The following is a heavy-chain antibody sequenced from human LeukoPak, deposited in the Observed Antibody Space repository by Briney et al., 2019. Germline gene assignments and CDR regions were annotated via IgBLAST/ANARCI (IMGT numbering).Heavy chain of an antibody. CDR1: GYTFTSYD. V-gene: IGHV1-8*01. Sequence: AASVKVSCKASGYTFTSYDIHWVRQAAGQGLEWMGWMNPNSGNTSCAQKFQGRVTLTRNTSITTAYMELSSLRAEDTAVYYSASSYRDYVLDYWGQGTLVTVSS. D-gene: IGHD3-16*01. CDR3: ASSYRDYVLDY. CDR2: MNPNSGNT. J-gene: IGHJ4*02.